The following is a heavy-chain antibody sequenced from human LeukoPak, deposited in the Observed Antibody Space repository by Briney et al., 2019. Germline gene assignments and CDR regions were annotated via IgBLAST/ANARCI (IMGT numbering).Heavy chain of an antibody. Sequence: GGSLRLPCAASGFTFSSYGMHWVRQAPGKGLEWVAVISYDGSNKYYADSVKGRFTISRDNSKNTLYLQMNSLRAEDTAVYYCAASTYSDYWGQGTLVTVSS. CDR1: GFTFSSYG. D-gene: IGHD2-2*01. CDR3: AASTYSDY. J-gene: IGHJ4*02. V-gene: IGHV3-30*03. CDR2: ISYDGSNK.